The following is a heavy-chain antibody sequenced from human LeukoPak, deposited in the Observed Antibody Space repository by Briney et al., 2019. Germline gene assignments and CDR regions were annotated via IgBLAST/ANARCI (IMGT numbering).Heavy chain of an antibody. CDR2: IKLDGSEK. Sequence: GGSLRLSCVASGFTFGKYRMSWVRQAPGKGLEWVANIKLDGSEKNYVDSVKGRFTISRDNTKNSLYLQMNSLRAEDTALYYCAKGVYYDSSGYSPFDYWGQGTLVTVSS. D-gene: IGHD3-22*01. J-gene: IGHJ4*02. V-gene: IGHV3-7*03. CDR3: AKGVYYDSSGYSPFDY. CDR1: GFTFGKYR.